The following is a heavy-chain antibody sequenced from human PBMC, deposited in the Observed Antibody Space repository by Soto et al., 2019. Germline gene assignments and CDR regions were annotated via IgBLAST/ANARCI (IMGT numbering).Heavy chain of an antibody. CDR2: MDPNSGST. CDR1: GYTFTTYD. Sequence: ASVKVSCKASGYTFTTYDINWVRQAPGQGLEWLGWMDPNSGSTGYAQNFQGRITMTRNISINTAYMELSSLRPDDTAMYYCARERYQVLSDGMDVWGQGTSVTVSS. D-gene: IGHD2-8*01. CDR3: ARERYQVLSDGMDV. J-gene: IGHJ6*02. V-gene: IGHV1-8*01.